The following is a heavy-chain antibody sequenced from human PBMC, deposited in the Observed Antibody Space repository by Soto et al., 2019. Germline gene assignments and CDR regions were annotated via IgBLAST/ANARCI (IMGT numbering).Heavy chain of an antibody. D-gene: IGHD3-22*01. CDR2: IYSGGST. CDR1: GFTVSSNY. Sequence: WSLRLSCAASGFTVSSNYMSWVRQAPGKGLEWVSVIYSGGSTYYADSVKGRFTISRDNSKNTLYLQMNSLRAEDTDVYYCARDPRYYYDSSGYSKWGQGTLVTVSS. CDR3: ARDPRYYYDSSGYSK. V-gene: IGHV3-53*01. J-gene: IGHJ4*02.